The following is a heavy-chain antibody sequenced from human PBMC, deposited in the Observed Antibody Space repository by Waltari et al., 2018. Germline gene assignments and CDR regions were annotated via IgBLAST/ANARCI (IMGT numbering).Heavy chain of an antibody. D-gene: IGHD3-16*02. J-gene: IGHJ5*02. V-gene: IGHV4-39*07. CDR1: GGSIRTSRYY. CDR2: VYYSGSA. Sequence: QLQLQESGPGLVKPSETLSLTCTVSGGSIRTSRYYLGWIRQPPGKGLEWIGSVYYSGSAYSSPSLKGRVTILVDTSKNQFALTLSSVTVADTAVYYCGRYSTYPDVCLDPWGQGTLVTVSP. CDR3: GRYSTYPDVCLDP.